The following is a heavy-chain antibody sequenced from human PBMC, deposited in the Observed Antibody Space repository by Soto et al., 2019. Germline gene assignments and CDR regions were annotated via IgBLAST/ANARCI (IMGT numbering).Heavy chain of an antibody. CDR1: GGTFSSYA. CDR3: ASQVPYGSGSYVQYYFVY. CDR2: IITIFGTA. J-gene: IGHJ4*02. D-gene: IGHD3-10*01. V-gene: IGHV1-69*01. Sequence: QVQLVQSGAEVKKPGSSVKVSCKASGGTFSSYAISWVRQAPGQGLEWMGGIITIFGTANYAQKFRGRGTTTADESTSTAYMELSSLRSEDTAVYYCASQVPYGSGSYVQYYFVYSGQGTLGTVSS.